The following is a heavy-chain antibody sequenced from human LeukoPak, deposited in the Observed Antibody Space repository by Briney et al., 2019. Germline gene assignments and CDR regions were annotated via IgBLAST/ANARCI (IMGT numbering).Heavy chain of an antibody. V-gene: IGHV5-51*01. J-gene: IGHJ3*01. CDR1: GYKFNAYW. CDR3: ARPNITSYYDSRGYDAFDV. D-gene: IGHD3-22*01. CDR2: IYPDDSDT. Sequence: GESLKISCKGSGYKFNAYWIAWVRQMPGKGLEWMGIIYPDDSDTKYSPSFQGQVTISADKSVSIAYLQWSSLKASDTAMYYCARPNITSYYDSRGYDAFDVWGQGTMVIVSS.